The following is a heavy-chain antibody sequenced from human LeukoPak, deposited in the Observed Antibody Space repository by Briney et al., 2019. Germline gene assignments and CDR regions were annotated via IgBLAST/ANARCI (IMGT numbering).Heavy chain of an antibody. J-gene: IGHJ4*02. Sequence: GGSLRLSCAASGFTFSNFWMSWVRQAPEKGLEWVANINQGGSDKYYVDSVKGRFTISRDNANNLLYLQMNSLRGEDTAVYYCTRDRSRAEDDWGQGTLVTVSS. CDR3: TRDRSRAEDD. CDR1: GFTFSNFW. D-gene: IGHD1-14*01. CDR2: INQGGSDK. V-gene: IGHV3-7*01.